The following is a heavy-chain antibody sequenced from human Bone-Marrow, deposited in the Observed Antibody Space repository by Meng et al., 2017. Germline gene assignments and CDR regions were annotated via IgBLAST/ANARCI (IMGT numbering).Heavy chain of an antibody. Sequence: SVKVSCKASGGTFSSYAISWVRQAPGQGLEWMGGIIPIFGTANYAQKFQGRVTITADESTGTAYMELSSLRSEDTAVYYCARDEDISAAGYLLGDFWGQGTLVTVSS. D-gene: IGHD6-13*01. CDR1: GGTFSSYA. J-gene: IGHJ4*02. V-gene: IGHV1-69*13. CDR3: ARDEDISAAGYLLGDF. CDR2: IIPIFGTA.